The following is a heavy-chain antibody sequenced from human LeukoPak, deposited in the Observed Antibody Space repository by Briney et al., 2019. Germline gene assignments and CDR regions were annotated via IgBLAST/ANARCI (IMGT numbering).Heavy chain of an antibody. J-gene: IGHJ5*01. V-gene: IGHV4-61*02. Sequence: SETLSLTCTVSGGSISSGSHYWSWIRQPAGKGLEWIGLIYTSGTTKTNPSLESRVTISLDTSKNQFSLKLGSVTAADTAVYYCAREFESWGQGTLVTVSS. CDR1: GGSISSGSHY. CDR2: IYTSGTT. CDR3: AREFES.